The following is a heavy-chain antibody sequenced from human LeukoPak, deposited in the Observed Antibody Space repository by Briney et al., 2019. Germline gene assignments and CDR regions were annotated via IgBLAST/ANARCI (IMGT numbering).Heavy chain of an antibody. CDR1: GGSISSSSYY. V-gene: IGHV4-39*02. Sequence: SETLSLTCTVSGGSISSSSYYWGWIRQPPGKGLEWIGSLYYTGSTYYNPSLKSRVTISVDTSKNQFSLKLSSVTAADTAVYYCARDGWSIAAALDWGQGTPVTVSS. CDR2: LYYTGST. D-gene: IGHD6-13*01. CDR3: ARDGWSIAAALD. J-gene: IGHJ4*02.